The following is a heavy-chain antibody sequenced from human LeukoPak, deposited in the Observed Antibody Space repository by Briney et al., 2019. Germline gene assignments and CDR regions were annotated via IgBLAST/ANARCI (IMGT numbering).Heavy chain of an antibody. CDR3: ARVQDYGDEYFQH. V-gene: IGHV3-30-3*01. D-gene: IGHD4-17*01. CDR2: ISYDGSNK. CDR1: GFTFSSYA. J-gene: IGHJ1*01. Sequence: PGGSLRLSCAASGFTFSSYAMHWVRQAPGKGLEWVAVISYDGSNKYYADSVKGRFTISRDNSKNTLYLQMNSLRAEDTAVYYCARVQDYGDEYFQHWGQGTLVTVSS.